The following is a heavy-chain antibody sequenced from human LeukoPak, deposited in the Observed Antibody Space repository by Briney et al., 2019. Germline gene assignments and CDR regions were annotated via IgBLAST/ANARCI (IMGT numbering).Heavy chain of an antibody. J-gene: IGHJ4*02. D-gene: IGHD1-26*01. CDR2: IYYSGST. CDR1: GGSISSGGYY. V-gene: IGHV4-31*03. Sequence: SETLSLTCTVPGGSISSGGYYWSWIRQHPGKGLEWIGYIYYSGSTYYNPSLKSRVTISVDTSKNQFSLKLSSVTAADTAVYYCARGAPGATGFSFFDYWGQGTLVTVSS. CDR3: ARGAPGATGFSFFDY.